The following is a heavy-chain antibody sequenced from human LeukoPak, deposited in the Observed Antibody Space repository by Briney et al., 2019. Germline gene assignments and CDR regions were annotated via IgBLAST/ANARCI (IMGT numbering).Heavy chain of an antibody. CDR1: GFTLSKVW. CDR3: ARAADYYDSSGYSLYYFDY. V-gene: IGHV3-15*01. J-gene: IGHJ4*02. CDR2: IKTKTDGGTT. Sequence: GGSLRLSCAASGFTLSKVWMSWVRQAPGKGLEWVGRIKTKTDGGTTEYAAPVRGRFIISRDDSKNSLYLQMNSLKTEDTAVYYCARAADYYDSSGYSLYYFDYWGQGTLVTVSS. D-gene: IGHD3-22*01.